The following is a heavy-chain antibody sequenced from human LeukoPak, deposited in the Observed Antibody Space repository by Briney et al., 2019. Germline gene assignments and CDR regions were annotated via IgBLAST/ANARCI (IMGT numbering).Heavy chain of an antibody. CDR2: INPSGGST. D-gene: IGHD6-13*01. CDR3: ARDRTGIAAANWFDP. Sequence: ASVKVSCKSSGYTFTSYYMHWVRQAPGQGLEWVGIINPSGGSTSYAQKFQGRVTMTRDTSTSTVYMELSSLRSEDTAVYYCARDRTGIAAANWFDPWGQGTLVTVSS. V-gene: IGHV1-46*01. J-gene: IGHJ5*02. CDR1: GYTFTSYY.